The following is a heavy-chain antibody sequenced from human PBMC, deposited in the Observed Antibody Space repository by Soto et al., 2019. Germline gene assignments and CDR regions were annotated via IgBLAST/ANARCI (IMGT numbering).Heavy chain of an antibody. CDR3: ARPNFWTCGMYV. J-gene: IGHJ6*02. CDR2: INQDGSDK. CDR1: EFTLTNYW. D-gene: IGHD3-3*01. Sequence: EVQLVESGGGLVQPGGSLRLSCAASEFTLTNYWMTWVRQAPGKGLEWVANINQDGSDKYYVDSVKGRFTISTDNAKNSLYLQMNSLRAEDTAVYYCARPNFWTCGMYVWGPGTTVTVSS. V-gene: IGHV3-7*01.